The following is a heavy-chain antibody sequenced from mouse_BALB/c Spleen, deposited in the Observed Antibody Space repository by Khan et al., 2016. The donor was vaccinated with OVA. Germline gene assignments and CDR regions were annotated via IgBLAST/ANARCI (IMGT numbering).Heavy chain of an antibody. J-gene: IGHJ4*01. V-gene: IGHV3-2*02. CDR1: GYSITSNYA. D-gene: IGHD1-1*01. Sequence: EVQLQESGPGLVKPSQSLSLTCTVTGYSITSNYAWNWIRQFPGNKLEWMGYISYSGRTCYNPSLKSRISITRDTSKTQFFLQLNSLTTEDTAAYYCARGNYNGYARDYWGQGTSVTVSS. CDR3: ARGNYNGYARDY. CDR2: ISYSGRT.